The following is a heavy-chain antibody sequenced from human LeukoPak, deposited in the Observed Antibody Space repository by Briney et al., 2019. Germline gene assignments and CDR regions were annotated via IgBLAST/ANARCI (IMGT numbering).Heavy chain of an antibody. V-gene: IGHV3-7*01. CDR3: ARDAAGYDP. CDR2: IKEDGTKK. D-gene: IGHD6-13*01. CDR1: GFTFNTFW. J-gene: IGHJ5*02. Sequence: GGSLRLSCAASGFTFNTFWMSWVRQTPGKGLEWVANIKEDGTKKYYVDSVKGRFTISRDNAENSLYLQMNSLRAEDTAVYYCARDAAGYDPWGQGTLVTVSS.